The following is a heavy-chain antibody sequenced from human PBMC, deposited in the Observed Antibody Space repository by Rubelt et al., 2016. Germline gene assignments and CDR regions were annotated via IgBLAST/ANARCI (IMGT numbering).Heavy chain of an antibody. CDR1: GFTFSSYA. J-gene: IGHJ5*02. D-gene: IGHD3-3*01. CDR3: AEAGVAGVVPP. CDR2: ISGSGGST. Sequence: EVQLVESGGGLVQPGGSLRLSCAASGFTFSSYAMSWVRQAPGKGLEWVSAISGSGGSTYYADSVKGRFTISRANSKNTWYLQMNSLRAEDTAVYYCAEAGVAGVVPPWGQGTLVTVSS. V-gene: IGHV3-23*04.